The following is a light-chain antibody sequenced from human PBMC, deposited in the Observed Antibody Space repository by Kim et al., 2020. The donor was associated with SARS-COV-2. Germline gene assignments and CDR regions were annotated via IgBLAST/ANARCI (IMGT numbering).Light chain of an antibody. CDR2: DVT. V-gene: IGLV2-14*03. CDR3: SSYTRGTTWV. CDR1: SSDIGGFNY. Sequence: GQSITISCTGTSSDIGGFNYVSWYQQHPGKAPKLMIYDVTKRPSGISDRFSASKSGNTASLSISGLQAEDEAEYYCSSYTRGTTWVFGGGTQLTVL. J-gene: IGLJ3*02.